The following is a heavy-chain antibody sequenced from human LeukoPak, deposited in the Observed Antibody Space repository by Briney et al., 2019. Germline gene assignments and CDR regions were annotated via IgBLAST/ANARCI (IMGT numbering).Heavy chain of an antibody. D-gene: IGHD1-26*01. Sequence: ASVKVSCKASGGTFSNYAFSWVRQAPGQGLEWMGGIIPIFRTTNYAEQFQGRVTITTDESTNAAYSDLSSLRSEDTAVYYCAKDDGSATMGFDSWGQGALVSVSS. CDR1: GGTFSNYA. CDR2: IIPIFRTT. J-gene: IGHJ5*01. V-gene: IGHV1-69*05. CDR3: AKDDGSATMGFDS.